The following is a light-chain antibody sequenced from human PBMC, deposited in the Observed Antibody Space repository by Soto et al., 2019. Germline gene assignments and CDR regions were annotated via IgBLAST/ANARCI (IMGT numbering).Light chain of an antibody. CDR1: QSISSY. CDR2: AAS. J-gene: IGKJ1*01. V-gene: IGKV1-39*01. CDR3: QQSYSSPT. Sequence: DIQMTQSPSSLSASVGDRVTITCRASQSISSYLNWYQQKPGKAPKLLIYAASSLPSGVPSRFSGSGSGTDFTLNISSLQPEDFATYYYQQSYSSPTFGQGTKVEIK.